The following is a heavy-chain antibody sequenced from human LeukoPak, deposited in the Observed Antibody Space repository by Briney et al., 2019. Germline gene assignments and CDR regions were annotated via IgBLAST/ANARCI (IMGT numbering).Heavy chain of an antibody. CDR2: ISWNSGSL. Sequence: GGSLRLSCAASGFTFDDYAMHWVWQAPGKGLGWVSGISWNSGSLGYSGFVKGRFTISRDNAKNAVYLQMNSRRAEDTALYYCAKDGADPRDFYGSGSYYTGYGMDVWGQGTTVIVSS. J-gene: IGHJ6*01. V-gene: IGHV3-9*01. CDR3: AKDGADPRDFYGSGSYYTGYGMDV. D-gene: IGHD3-10*01. CDR1: GFTFDDYA.